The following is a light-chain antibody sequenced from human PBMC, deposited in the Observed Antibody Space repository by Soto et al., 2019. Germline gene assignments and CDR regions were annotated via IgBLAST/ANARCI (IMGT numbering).Light chain of an antibody. V-gene: IGKV3-20*01. CDR1: RAVYINA. CDR3: QQYGASPFT. J-gene: IGKJ3*01. CDR2: GAS. Sequence: VVLTQSPATLSLSPGEPATLSCRASRAVYINALAWYQQKPGRTPTLLIYGASTRATVIPDRFSATGSGTEFSLTISSVEPEDFAVYYCQQYGASPFTFGPGTRVEI.